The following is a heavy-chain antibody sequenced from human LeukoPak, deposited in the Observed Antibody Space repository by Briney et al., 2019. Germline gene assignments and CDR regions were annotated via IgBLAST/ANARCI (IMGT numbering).Heavy chain of an antibody. CDR2: INAGNGNT. Sequence: GASVKVSCKASGYTFTNYAIHWVRQAPGQRLEWMVRINAGNGNTKYSQEFQDRVTITRDTSASTVYMELSSLRSEDLAVYYCARTRDYGGNWGFDYWGQGTLVTVSS. CDR1: GYTFTNYA. V-gene: IGHV1-3*03. CDR3: ARTRDYGGNWGFDY. J-gene: IGHJ4*02. D-gene: IGHD4-23*01.